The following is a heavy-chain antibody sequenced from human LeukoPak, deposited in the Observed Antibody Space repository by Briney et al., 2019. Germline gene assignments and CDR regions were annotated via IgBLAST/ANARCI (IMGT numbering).Heavy chain of an antibody. CDR1: GFTFSSHS. Sequence: GGSLRLSCAASGFTFSSHSMNWVRQAPGKGLEWVSYISSSSSSTTYYADSVKGRFTISRDNAKNSLYLQMNSPTDEDTAVYYCARLSTVATPGFDYWGQGTLVTVSS. J-gene: IGHJ4*02. V-gene: IGHV3-48*02. D-gene: IGHD4-23*01. CDR2: ISSSSSSTT. CDR3: ARLSTVATPGFDY.